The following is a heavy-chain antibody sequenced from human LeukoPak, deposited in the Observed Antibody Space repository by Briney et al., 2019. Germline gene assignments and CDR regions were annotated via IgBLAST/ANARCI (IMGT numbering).Heavy chain of an antibody. CDR3: ARSYGDYAFDY. V-gene: IGHV4-39*01. CDR2: IYYSGST. J-gene: IGHJ4*02. Sequence: PSETLSLTCTVSGGSISSSSYYWGWIRQPPGKGLEWIGSIYYSGSTYYKPSLKSRVTVSVDTSKNQFSLKLSSVTAADTAVYYCARSYGDYAFDYWGQGTLLTVPS. D-gene: IGHD4-17*01. CDR1: GGSISSSSYY.